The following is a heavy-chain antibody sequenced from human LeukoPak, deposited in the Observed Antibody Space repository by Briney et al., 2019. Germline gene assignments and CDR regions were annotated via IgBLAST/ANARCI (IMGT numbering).Heavy chain of an antibody. CDR1: GYIFTSYG. J-gene: IGHJ5*02. CDR3: ARESPDILTGSNWFDP. CDR2: ISAYNGNT. D-gene: IGHD3-9*01. Sequence: GASVKVSCKASGYIFTSYGISWVRQAPGQGLEWMGWISAYNGNTNYAQKLQGRVTMTTDTSTSTAYMELRSLRSDDTAVYYCARESPDILTGSNWFDPWGQGTLVTVSS. V-gene: IGHV1-18*01.